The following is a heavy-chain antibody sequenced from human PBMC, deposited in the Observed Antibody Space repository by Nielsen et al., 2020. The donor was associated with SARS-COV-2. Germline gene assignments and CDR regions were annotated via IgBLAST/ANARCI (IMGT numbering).Heavy chain of an antibody. CDR2: IRSNVYGGTT. Sequence: GESLKISCAASGFTFDDYGMSWVRQAPGKGLEWVGFIRSNVYGGTTEYAASVKGRFTISRDDSKSIAYLQLASLKTDDTAVYFCTIDQDFDYWARGTLVTVSS. V-gene: IGHV3-49*04. CDR1: GFTFDDYG. J-gene: IGHJ4*02. CDR3: TIDQDFDY.